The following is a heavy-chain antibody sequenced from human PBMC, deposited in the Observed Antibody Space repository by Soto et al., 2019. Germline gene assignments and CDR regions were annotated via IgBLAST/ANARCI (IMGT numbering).Heavy chain of an antibody. V-gene: IGHV4-34*01. CDR1: GGSFSGYY. D-gene: IGHD2-21*02. Sequence: SETLSLTCAVYGGSFSGYYWTWIRQPPGTGLEWIGEINHSGSTNYNPSLKSRVTISVDTSKNQFSLKLTSVTAADTAVYYCASTQYGGNSSGAFDIWGQGTMVTVSS. J-gene: IGHJ3*02. CDR3: ASTQYGGNSSGAFDI. CDR2: INHSGST.